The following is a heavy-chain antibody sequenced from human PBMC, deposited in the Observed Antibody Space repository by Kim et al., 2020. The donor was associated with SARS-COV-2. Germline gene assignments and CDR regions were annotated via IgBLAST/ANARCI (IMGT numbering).Heavy chain of an antibody. CDR3: ARSPFTYSSGAYNWFAP. Sequence: GGSLRLSCAASGFTVNSNYMSWVRQAPGEGLEWVSIIYSGGSTYYADSVEGRFTISRDNSKNTVYLQMNRLRVEDTAMYYCARSPFTYSSGAYNWFAPWGQGTLVTVSS. V-gene: IGHV3-53*01. D-gene: IGHD2-15*01. CDR1: GFTVNSNY. J-gene: IGHJ5*02. CDR2: IYSGGST.